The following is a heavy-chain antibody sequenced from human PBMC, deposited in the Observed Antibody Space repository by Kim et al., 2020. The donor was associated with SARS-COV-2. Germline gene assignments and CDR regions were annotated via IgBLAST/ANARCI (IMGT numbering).Heavy chain of an antibody. CDR3: AREIRGPGSAADV. J-gene: IGHJ6*02. CDR2: ISYDGSNK. CDR1: GFTFSSYA. Sequence: GGSLRLSCAASGFTFSSYAMHWVRQAPGKGLEWVAVISYDGSNKYYADSVKGRFTISRDNSKNTLYLQMNSLKAEDTAVYYCAREIRGPGSAADVWCQGT. D-gene: IGHD3-16*01. V-gene: IGHV3-30-3*01.